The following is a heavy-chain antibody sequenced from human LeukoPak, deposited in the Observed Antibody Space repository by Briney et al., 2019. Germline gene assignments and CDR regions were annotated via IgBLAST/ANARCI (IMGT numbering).Heavy chain of an antibody. CDR1: GGSISTYY. J-gene: IGHJ6*03. CDR3: ASSVKGYYYYYMDV. V-gene: IGHV4-59*01. Sequence: SETLSLTCTVSGGSISTYYWSWIRQPPGKGLEWIGYIYYSGSTNYNPSLKSRVTISVDTSKNQFSLKLSSVTAADTAVYYCASSVKGYYYYYMDVWGKGTTVTVSS. D-gene: IGHD6-25*01. CDR2: IYYSGST.